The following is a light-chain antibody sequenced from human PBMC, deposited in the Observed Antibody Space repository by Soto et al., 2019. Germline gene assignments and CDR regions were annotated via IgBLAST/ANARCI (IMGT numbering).Light chain of an antibody. V-gene: IGLV2-14*01. CDR2: DVS. J-gene: IGLJ2*01. CDR1: SSDIGAYNH. Sequence: QAVVTQPASVSGSPGQSITISCTGTSSDIGAYNHVSWYQHHPGKAPKLIIYDVSNRPSGVSDRFSGSRSGDAASLTISGLQSEDEADYYCSSFTSTSTLLFGGGTKLTVL. CDR3: SSFTSTSTLL.